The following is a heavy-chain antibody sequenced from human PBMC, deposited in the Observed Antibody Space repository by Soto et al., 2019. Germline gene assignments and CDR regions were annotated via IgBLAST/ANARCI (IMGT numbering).Heavy chain of an antibody. CDR3: ARENYVQAWLHHVDH. CDR2: ISDDVASI. Sequence: GGSLRLSCDASGFSFSSFAMNWVRQAPGRGLEWVSYISDDVASIYYADSLKVRFTISRDNAKNSLSLQMNNLRAEDTDGDYCARENYVQAWLHHVDHWGLGTLVTVSA. V-gene: IGHV3-48*03. CDR1: GFSFSSFA. J-gene: IGHJ1*01. D-gene: IGHD5-18*01.